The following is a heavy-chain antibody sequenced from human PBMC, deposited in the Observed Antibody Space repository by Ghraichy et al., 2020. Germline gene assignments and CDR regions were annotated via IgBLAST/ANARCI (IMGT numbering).Heavy chain of an antibody. CDR1: GFTVSSNY. CDR3: ARDRNTYDFWSGDHDAFDI. CDR2: IYSGGSA. V-gene: IGHV3-66*01. Sequence: LSLTCAASGFTVSSNYMSWVRQAPGKGLEWVSVIYSGGSAYYADSVKGRFTISRDNSKNTLYLQMNSLRAEDTAVYYCARDRNTYDFWSGDHDAFDIWGQGTMVTVSS. J-gene: IGHJ3*02. D-gene: IGHD3-3*01.